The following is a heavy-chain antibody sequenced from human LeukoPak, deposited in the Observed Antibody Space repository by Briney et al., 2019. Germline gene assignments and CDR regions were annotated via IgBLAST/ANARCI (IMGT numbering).Heavy chain of an antibody. D-gene: IGHD2-2*01. CDR2: IHHSGSA. V-gene: IGHV4-59*08. J-gene: IGHJ4*02. CDR1: DDSISSYY. Sequence: PSETLSLTCTVSDDSISSYYWIWLRQPPGKGLEWIGYIHHSGSANYNPSLRSRITMSVDTSKNHFSLSLTSVTAADTAVYYCARASWGPAVPFVDLWGQGTLVTVSS. CDR3: ARASWGPAVPFVDL.